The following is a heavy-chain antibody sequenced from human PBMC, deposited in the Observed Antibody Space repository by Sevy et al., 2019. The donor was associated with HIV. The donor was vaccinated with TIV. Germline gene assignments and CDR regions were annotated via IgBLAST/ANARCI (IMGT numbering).Heavy chain of an antibody. D-gene: IGHD7-27*01. CDR3: ASHDWGREDY. V-gene: IGHV4-38-2*01. Sequence: SETLSLTCVVSGSSISSGYWWDWFRRPPGKGLEWIGAIHYSGNTKYTPSLKSRVTVSADTSKNQFSLGLTSMTAADTAVYYCASHDWGREDYWGQGTLVTVSS. CDR1: GSSISSGYW. J-gene: IGHJ4*02. CDR2: IHYSGNT.